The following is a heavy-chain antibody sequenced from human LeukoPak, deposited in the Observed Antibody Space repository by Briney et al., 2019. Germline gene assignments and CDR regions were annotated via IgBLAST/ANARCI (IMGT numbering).Heavy chain of an antibody. V-gene: IGHV3-21*01. D-gene: IGHD1-1*01. CDR1: GFNLASYM. J-gene: IGHJ5*02. Sequence: GGSLRLSCAASGFNLASYMLSWVRQAPGKGLEWVSSISSTGSYIYYADSVKGRFTISRDNPGNVFYLQMDSLRAEDTAVYYCTRVAQSGPTGWFDPWGQGTLVTVSS. CDR3: TRVAQSGPTGWFDP. CDR2: ISSTGSYI.